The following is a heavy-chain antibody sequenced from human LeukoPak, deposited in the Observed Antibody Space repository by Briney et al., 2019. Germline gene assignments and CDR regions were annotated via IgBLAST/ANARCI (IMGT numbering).Heavy chain of an antibody. CDR2: ITPSGST. D-gene: IGHD3-22*01. V-gene: IGHV4-34*01. CDR3: ASSFYYDSRDY. Sequence: SETLSLTCVVYGGSFSGYFWSWIRQPPGKGLEWIGEITPSGSTNYSPSLKSRVSISIDTPKKKLSLTLTSVTAADSAVYYCASSFYYDSRDYWGQGTLVTVSS. J-gene: IGHJ4*02. CDR1: GGSFSGYF.